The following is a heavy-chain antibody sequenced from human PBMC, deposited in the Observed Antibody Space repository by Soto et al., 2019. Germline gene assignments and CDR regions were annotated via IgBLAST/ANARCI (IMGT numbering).Heavy chain of an antibody. CDR3: ARDDIATTDYYDP. J-gene: IGHJ5*02. D-gene: IGHD4-17*01. Sequence: SETLSLTCTVSGGSIDSGDYYWSWIRQPPGEGLEWIGYVYYSGTTNYNPFLKSRVTLSLDKSKNQFSLKMNSVTAADTAVYYCARDDIATTDYYDPPGQRTLVTVSS. CDR1: GGSIDSGDYY. V-gene: IGHV4-61*08. CDR2: VYYSGTT.